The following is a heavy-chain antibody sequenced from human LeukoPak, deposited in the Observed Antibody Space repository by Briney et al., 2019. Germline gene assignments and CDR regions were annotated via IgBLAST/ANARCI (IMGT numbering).Heavy chain of an antibody. CDR1: GFTFSDYW. Sequence: GGSLRLSCAVSGFTFSDYWMNWVRQAPGKGLEWVSAISDSSRYIYYAGSVKGRFTISRDNTKNSLYLQINSLRAEDTAVYYCARDGMGAWYGLDYWGQGTLVTVSS. CDR3: ARDGMGAWYGLDY. CDR2: ISDSSRYI. J-gene: IGHJ4*02. V-gene: IGHV3-21*01. D-gene: IGHD6-19*01.